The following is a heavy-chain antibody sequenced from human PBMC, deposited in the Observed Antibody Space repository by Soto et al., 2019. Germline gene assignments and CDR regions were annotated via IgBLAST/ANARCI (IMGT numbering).Heavy chain of an antibody. CDR1: GYTFTGYY. J-gene: IGHJ4*02. Sequence: QVQLVQSGAEVKKPGASVKVSCKASGYTFTGYYMHGVLQAPGQGLEWMGLINPNSGGTNYAQKLKGRVTMTRYKSIRTAYTERRRPRSDDTAVYYYARGIERVLLWFGELLPYFNSWGQGTLVTVSS. V-gene: IGHV1-2*02. CDR2: INPNSGGT. CDR3: ARGIERVLLWFGELLPYFNS. D-gene: IGHD3-10*01.